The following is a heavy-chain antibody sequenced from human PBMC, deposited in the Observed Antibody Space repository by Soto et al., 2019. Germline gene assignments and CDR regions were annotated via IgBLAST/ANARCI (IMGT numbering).Heavy chain of an antibody. D-gene: IGHD3-3*01. J-gene: IGHJ3*02. CDR3: ARGGGVGVAGSAAFDM. CDR2: INPATGAA. Sequence: QLHLVQSGAVVKKPGASVTVSCSASGYPVTAYYMHWVRQAPGRGLEWMGGINPATGAAKYTQTFQGRVPMTGDTSTSTVFMELRGLTSEDTAVFYCARGGGVGVAGSAAFDMWGQGTLVTVSS. V-gene: IGHV1-2*02. CDR1: GYPVTAYY.